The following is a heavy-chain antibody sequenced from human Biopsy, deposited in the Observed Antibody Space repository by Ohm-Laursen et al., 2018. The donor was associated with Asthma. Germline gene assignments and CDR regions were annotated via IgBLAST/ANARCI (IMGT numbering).Heavy chain of an antibody. CDR2: LIPDLGSA. CDR3: ARGYSGSDRIVYYYSGMEV. V-gene: IGHV1-69*13. Sequence: SVKVSCKASAGTFGRYAISWARQAPGQGLEWMGGLIPDLGSADYAQMFEGRVTITADESTSTAYMELSSLRSEDTAVYYCARGYSGSDRIVYYYSGMEVWGQGTTVTVSS. CDR1: AGTFGRYA. D-gene: IGHD5-12*01. J-gene: IGHJ6*02.